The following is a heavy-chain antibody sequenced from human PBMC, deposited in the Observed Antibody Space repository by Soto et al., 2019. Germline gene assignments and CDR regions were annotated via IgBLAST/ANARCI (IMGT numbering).Heavy chain of an antibody. V-gene: IGHV1-18*01. D-gene: IGHD2-15*01. Sequence: ASVKVSCKASGYTFTNFGISWVRQAPGQGLEWMGWIRAYNGNTNYAQNFQGRVTMTTETSTRTANMELRSLRSDDTAVYYCARGRTPIDYWGQRTLVTVSS. CDR1: GYTFTNFG. CDR2: IRAYNGNT. J-gene: IGHJ4*02. CDR3: ARGRTPIDY.